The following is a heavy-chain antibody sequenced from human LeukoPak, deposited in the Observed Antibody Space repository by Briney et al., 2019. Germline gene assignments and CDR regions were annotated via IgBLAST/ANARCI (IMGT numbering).Heavy chain of an antibody. J-gene: IGHJ4*02. CDR1: GFTFSNAW. CDR3: PTLPRRGRISGAGSIDY. D-gene: IGHD6-13*01. Sequence: GGSLRLSCAASGFTFSNAWMSWVRQAPRKGLEWVGRIKSKTDGGTTDYAAPVKGRFTISRDDSKNTLYLQMNSLKTEDTAVYYFPTLPRRGRISGAGSIDYWGQGTLVTVSS. V-gene: IGHV3-15*01. CDR2: IKSKTDGGTT.